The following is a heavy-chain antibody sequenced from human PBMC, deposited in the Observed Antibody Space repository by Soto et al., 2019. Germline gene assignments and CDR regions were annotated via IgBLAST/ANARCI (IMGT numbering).Heavy chain of an antibody. CDR3: AKGGPDAFCGGGRCYFDS. Sequence: EVQLVESGGGLVQPGRSLRVSCAASGFTFDEYAMHWVRRVPGKGLEWVSSISWNGNIIGYAGSVKGRFTISRDNAKNSLYLQMNSLRPKDTTLYFCAKGGPDAFCGGGRCYFDSWGQGTLVTVSS. CDR2: ISWNGNII. V-gene: IGHV3-9*01. D-gene: IGHD2-15*01. CDR1: GFTFDEYA. J-gene: IGHJ4*02.